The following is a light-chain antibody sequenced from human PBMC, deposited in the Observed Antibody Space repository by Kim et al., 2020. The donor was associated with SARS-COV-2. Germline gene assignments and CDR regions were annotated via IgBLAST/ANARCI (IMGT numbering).Light chain of an antibody. J-gene: IGLJ3*02. CDR2: LNSDGSH. CDR3: QAWDTAVQGV. V-gene: IGLV4-69*01. CDR1: SGHSSYA. Sequence: VQLTCTLSSGHSSYASAWHQQQPEKGPRYLMKLNSDGSHRKGDGIPDRFSVSSSGAERYLTISSLQSEDEADYYCQAWDTAVQGVFGGGTQLTVL.